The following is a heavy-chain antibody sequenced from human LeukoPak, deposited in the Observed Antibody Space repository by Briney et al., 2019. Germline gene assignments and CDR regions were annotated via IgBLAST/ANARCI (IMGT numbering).Heavy chain of an antibody. J-gene: IGHJ3*02. CDR3: AKVTPLSSGSYAFDI. D-gene: IGHD1-26*01. CDR2: IRYDGSNK. CDR1: GFTFSSYG. V-gene: IGHV3-30*02. Sequence: GGSLRLSCAASGFTFSSYGMHWVRQAPGKGLEWVALIRYDGSNKYYADSVKGRFTISRDNSKNTLYLQMNSLRAEDTAVYYCAKVTPLSSGSYAFDIWGQGTMVTVSS.